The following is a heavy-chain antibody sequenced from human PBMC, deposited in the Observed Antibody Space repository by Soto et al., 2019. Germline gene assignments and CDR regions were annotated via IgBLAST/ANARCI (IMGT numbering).Heavy chain of an antibody. CDR1: GFTFSRYA. V-gene: IGHV3-23*01. D-gene: IGHD3-10*01. J-gene: IGHJ4*02. Sequence: PGGSLRLPCAASGFTFSRYAMSWVRQPPGKGLEWVSAISGSGGSTYYADSVKGRFTISRDNSKNTLYLQMNSLRAEDTAVYYCAKDGLGFGELPYSDYWGQGTLVTVSS. CDR3: AKDGLGFGELPYSDY. CDR2: ISGSGGST.